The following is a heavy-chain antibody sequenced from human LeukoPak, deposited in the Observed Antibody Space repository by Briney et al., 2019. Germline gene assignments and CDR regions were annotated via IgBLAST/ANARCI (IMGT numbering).Heavy chain of an antibody. CDR2: MSGNGGST. V-gene: IGHV3-23*01. Sequence: PGGSLRLSCAASGFTFSSYALNWVRQAPGTGLEWVSVMSGNGGSTYYAGSVKGRFAISRDNSKNTLYLQMNSLRAEDAAVYYCARSLIRSTGWYDYWGQGTLVTVSP. CDR1: GFTFSSYA. CDR3: ARSLIRSTGWYDY. D-gene: IGHD6-19*01. J-gene: IGHJ4*02.